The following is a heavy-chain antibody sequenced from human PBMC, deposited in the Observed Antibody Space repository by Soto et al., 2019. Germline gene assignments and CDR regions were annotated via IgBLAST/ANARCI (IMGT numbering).Heavy chain of an antibody. J-gene: IGHJ3*02. CDR3: VRDKWLQNVDGFHS. V-gene: IGHV3-74*01. CDR2: INSDGSST. CDR1: GFTFSSYR. D-gene: IGHD5-18*01. Sequence: PGGSLRLSCAASGFTFSSYRMHWVRQAPGKGLVWVSRINSDGSSTTYADSVKGRFTISRDNANNTLYLQMNNLRAEDTAVYYCVRDKWLQNVDGFHSCCQGRMVTV.